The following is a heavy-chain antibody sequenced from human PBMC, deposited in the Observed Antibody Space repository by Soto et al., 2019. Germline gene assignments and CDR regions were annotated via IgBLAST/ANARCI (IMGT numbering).Heavy chain of an antibody. V-gene: IGHV1-69*12. Sequence: QVQLVQSGAEVKKPGSSVKLSCKASGGTFSSYAISWVRQAPGQGLEWMGGIIPIFGTANYAQKFQGRVTITADESTSTAYMELSSLRSEDTAVYYCARPYCSGGSCYFWFDPWGQGTLVTVSS. J-gene: IGHJ5*02. CDR2: IIPIFGTA. CDR3: ARPYCSGGSCYFWFDP. CDR1: GGTFSSYA. D-gene: IGHD2-15*01.